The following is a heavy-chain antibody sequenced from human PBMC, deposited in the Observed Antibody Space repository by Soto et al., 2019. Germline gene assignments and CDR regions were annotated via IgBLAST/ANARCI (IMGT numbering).Heavy chain of an antibody. CDR1: GYTFTGYY. Sequence: ASVKVSCKASGYTFTGYYMHWVRQAPGQGLEWMGWINPNSGGTNYAQKFQGRVTMTRDTSISTAYMELSRLRSDDTAVYYCARTSHYGDYILFGYWGQGTLVTVSS. V-gene: IGHV1-2*02. CDR2: INPNSGGT. J-gene: IGHJ4*02. D-gene: IGHD4-17*01. CDR3: ARTSHYGDYILFGY.